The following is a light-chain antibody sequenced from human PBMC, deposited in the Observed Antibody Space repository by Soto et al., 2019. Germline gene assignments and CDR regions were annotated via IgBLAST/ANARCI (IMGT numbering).Light chain of an antibody. V-gene: IGLV2-14*03. CDR3: CAYSTSGTHV. Sequence: QSALTQPASVSGSPGQSITFSCTGTSSDVGSYDYVSWHQQHPGKAPKLIIYDVNNRPSGVPSRFSGSKSGNTASLIIAGLQNEYEADYYCCAYSTSGTHVFGTGTKLTVL. CDR1: SSDVGSYDY. J-gene: IGLJ1*01. CDR2: DVN.